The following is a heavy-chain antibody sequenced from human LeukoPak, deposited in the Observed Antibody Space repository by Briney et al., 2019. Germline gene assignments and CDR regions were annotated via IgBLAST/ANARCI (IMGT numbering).Heavy chain of an antibody. D-gene: IGHD6-13*01. CDR3: ARDRPVGSSLDY. CDR1: GGSISSYY. CDR2: IYYSGST. J-gene: IGHJ4*02. Sequence: SETLSLTCTVSGGSISSYYWSWIRQPPGKGLEWIGYIYYSGSTNYNPSLKSRVTISVDTSKNQFSLKLSSVTAADTAVYYCARDRPVGSSLDYWGQGTLVTVHS. V-gene: IGHV4-59*01.